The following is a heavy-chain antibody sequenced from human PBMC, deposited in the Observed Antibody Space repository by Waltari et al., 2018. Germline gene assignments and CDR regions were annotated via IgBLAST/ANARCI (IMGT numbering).Heavy chain of an antibody. CDR2: ITPHTGGT. V-gene: IGHV1-2*06. CDR3: ARDLVGSSWSIDY. CDR1: GYTLTRHY. Sequence: QVQLVQYGAEVKEPGASVKVSCKASGYTLTRHYIHWLRPATGQGLEWMGRITPHTGGTYYSQKFQGRLTMTRDMSITAAYREVISLRSDDTAVYYCARDLVGSSWSIDYWGQGTLVTVSS. D-gene: IGHD6-13*01. J-gene: IGHJ4*02.